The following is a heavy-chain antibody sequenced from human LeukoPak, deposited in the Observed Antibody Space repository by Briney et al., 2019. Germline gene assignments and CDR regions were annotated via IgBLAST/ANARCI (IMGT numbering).Heavy chain of an antibody. D-gene: IGHD4-17*01. CDR1: GYTFTSYA. Sequence: GASVKVSCKASGYTFTSYAMHWVRQAPGQRLEWMGWINAGNGNTKYSQKFQGRVTITRDTSASTAYMELSSLRSDDTAVYYCARDLAVTTYDYWGQGTLVTVSS. V-gene: IGHV1-3*01. J-gene: IGHJ4*02. CDR3: ARDLAVTTYDY. CDR2: INAGNGNT.